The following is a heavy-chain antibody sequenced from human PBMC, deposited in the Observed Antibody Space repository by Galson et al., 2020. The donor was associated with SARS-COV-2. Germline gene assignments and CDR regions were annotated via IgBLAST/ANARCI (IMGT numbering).Heavy chain of an antibody. D-gene: IGHD1-26*01. CDR3: ATGTPVGATGWFDP. Sequence: ASVKVSCKVSGYTLTELSMHWVRQAPGKGLEWMGGFDPEDGETIYAQKFQGRVTMTEDTSTDTAYMELCSLRSEDTAVYYCATGTPVGATGWFDPWGQGTLVTVSS. V-gene: IGHV1-24*01. J-gene: IGHJ5*02. CDR2: FDPEDGET. CDR1: GYTLTELS.